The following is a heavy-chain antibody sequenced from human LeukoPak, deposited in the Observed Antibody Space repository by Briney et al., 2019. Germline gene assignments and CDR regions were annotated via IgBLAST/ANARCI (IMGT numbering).Heavy chain of an antibody. CDR3: AREPGGLTEKNGVIDY. Sequence: SETLSLTCTVPGGSISSGDYYWSWIRQPPGKGLEWIGYIYYSGSTYYNPSLKSRVTKSVDTSKNQFSLKLSSVTAADTAVYYCAREPGGLTEKNGVIDYWGQGTLVTVSS. J-gene: IGHJ4*02. CDR1: GGSISSGDYY. CDR2: IYYSGST. V-gene: IGHV4-30-4*01. D-gene: IGHD4-23*01.